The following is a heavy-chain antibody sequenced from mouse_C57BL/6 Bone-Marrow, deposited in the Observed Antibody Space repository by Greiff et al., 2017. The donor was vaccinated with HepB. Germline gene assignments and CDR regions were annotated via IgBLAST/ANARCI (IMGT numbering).Heavy chain of an antibody. D-gene: IGHD1-1*02. CDR2: ISDGGSYT. Sequence: EVMLVESGGGLVKPGGSLKLSCAASGFTFSSYVMSWVRQTPEKRLEWVATISDGGSYTYYPDNVKGRFTISRDNAKNNLYLQMSHLKSEDTAMYYCARDYAWFAYWGQGTLVTVSA. J-gene: IGHJ3*01. CDR3: ARDYAWFAY. CDR1: GFTFSSYV. V-gene: IGHV5-4*01.